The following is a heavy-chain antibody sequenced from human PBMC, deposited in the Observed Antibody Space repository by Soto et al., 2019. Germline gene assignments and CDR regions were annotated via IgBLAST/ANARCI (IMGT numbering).Heavy chain of an antibody. V-gene: IGHV1-18*01. D-gene: IGHD2-15*01. J-gene: IGHJ6*02. Sequence: KVSCKASGYTFTSYGISWVRQAPGQGLEWMGWISAYNGNTNYAQKLQGRVTMTTDTSTSTAYMELRSLRSDDTAVYYCARGCSGGSCYYYYYYGMDVWGQATTVTVS. CDR1: GYTFTSYG. CDR2: ISAYNGNT. CDR3: ARGCSGGSCYYYYYYGMDV.